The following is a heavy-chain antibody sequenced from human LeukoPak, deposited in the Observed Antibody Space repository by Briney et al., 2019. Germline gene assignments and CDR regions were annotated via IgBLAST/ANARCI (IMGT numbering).Heavy chain of an antibody. CDR2: ISSSGSTI. J-gene: IGHJ3*02. V-gene: IGHV3-11*01. CDR1: GFTFSDYY. Sequence: GGSLRLSCAAPGFTFSDYYMSWIRQAPGKGLEWVSYISSSGSTIYYADSVKGRFTISRDNAKSSLYLQMNSLRAEDTAVYYCAKRKGYSGYADAFDIWGQGTMVTVSS. D-gene: IGHD5-12*01. CDR3: AKRKGYSGYADAFDI.